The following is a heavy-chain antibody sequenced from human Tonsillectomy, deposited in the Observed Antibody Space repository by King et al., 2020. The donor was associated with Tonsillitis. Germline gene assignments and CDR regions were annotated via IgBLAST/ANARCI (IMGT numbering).Heavy chain of an antibody. D-gene: IGHD2-2*01. CDR3: ARHFSEGSTSCYAKFCGMDV. CDR1: GGSISSNTYY. CDR2: IYYSGST. Sequence: LQLQESGPGLVKPSETLSLTCTVSGGSISSNTYYWGWIRQPPGKGLEWIGSIYYSGSTYHNLSLKSRVTISVDTSKNQFSLKLSSVTAAATAVYFCARHFSEGSTSCYAKFCGMDVWGQGTTVTVSS. V-gene: IGHV4-39*01. J-gene: IGHJ6*02.